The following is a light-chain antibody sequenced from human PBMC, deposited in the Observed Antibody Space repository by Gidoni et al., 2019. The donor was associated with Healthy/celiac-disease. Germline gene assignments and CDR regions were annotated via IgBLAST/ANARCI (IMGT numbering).Light chain of an antibody. CDR1: QSISSW. V-gene: IGKV1-5*01. Sequence: DIQMTQSPSTLSASVGDRVTITCRASQSISSWLAWYQQKPGKAPKLLIYDAYNLESGVTSRFSGSGSGTEFTLTISSLEPDDFSTYYWQQNNSYRTFGQGTKVEIK. J-gene: IGKJ1*01. CDR2: DAY. CDR3: QQNNSYRT.